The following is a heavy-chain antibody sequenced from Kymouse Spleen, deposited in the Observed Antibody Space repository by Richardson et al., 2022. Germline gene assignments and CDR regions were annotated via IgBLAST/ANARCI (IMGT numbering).Heavy chain of an antibody. D-gene: IGHD5-12*01. J-gene: IGHJ6*02. V-gene: IGHV3-21*03. Sequence: EVQLVESGGGLVKPGGSLRLSCAASGFTFSSYSMNWVRQAPGKGLEWVSSISSSSSYIYYADSVKGRFTISRDNAKNSLYLQMNSLRAEDTAVYYCARDSVDIGHYYYGMDVWGQGTTVTVSS. CDR3: ARDSVDIGHYYYGMDV. CDR1: GFTFSSYS. CDR2: ISSSSSYI.